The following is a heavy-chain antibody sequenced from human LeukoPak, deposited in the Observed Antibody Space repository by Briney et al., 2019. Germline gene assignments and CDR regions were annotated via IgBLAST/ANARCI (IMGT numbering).Heavy chain of an antibody. CDR2: IIPIFGTA. Sequence: SVKVSCKASGGTFSSYAISWVRQAPGQGLEWMGGIIPIFGTANYAQKFQGRVTITADESTSTAYMELSSLRSEDTAVYYCARSYGDSYNWFDPWGQGTLVTVSS. CDR1: GGTFSSYA. V-gene: IGHV1-69*13. J-gene: IGHJ5*02. D-gene: IGHD4-17*01. CDR3: ARSYGDSYNWFDP.